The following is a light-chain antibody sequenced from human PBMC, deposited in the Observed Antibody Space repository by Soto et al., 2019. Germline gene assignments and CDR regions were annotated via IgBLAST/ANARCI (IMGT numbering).Light chain of an antibody. CDR1: QTINNN. J-gene: IGKJ1*01. V-gene: IGKV3-15*01. CDR3: QQRQSWPRT. CDR2: GAS. Sequence: VMTQAPATLSVSPGERATLSCRASQTINNNVAWYQLKDGQVPRLLIYGASTRATDVPARFSGSGSGTEFTLTISSLQSEDFAVYYCQQRQSWPRTFGQGTKVDIK.